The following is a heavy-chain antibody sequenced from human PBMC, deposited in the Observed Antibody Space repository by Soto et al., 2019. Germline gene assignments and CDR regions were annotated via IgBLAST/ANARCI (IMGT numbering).Heavy chain of an antibody. CDR1: GFTFSSFW. V-gene: IGHV3-74*01. CDR3: ARVGRVWALVT. D-gene: IGHD1-26*01. J-gene: IGHJ4*02. CDR2: INTDGSST. Sequence: EVQLVESGGGLVQPGGSLRLSCAASGFTFSSFWMHWVRQVPGKGLVWVSRINTDGSSTSYADSVKGRFTISRDNAKNTVYLQMNSPRAEDTAVYYCARVGRVWALVTWGQGTLVTVSS.